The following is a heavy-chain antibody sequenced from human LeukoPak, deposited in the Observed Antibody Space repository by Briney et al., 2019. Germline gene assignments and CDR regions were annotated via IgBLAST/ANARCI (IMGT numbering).Heavy chain of an antibody. V-gene: IGHV3-30*18. CDR3: AKDMTIYGVAGQFDY. Sequence: PGGSLRLSCAASGFTFSSYAMSWVRQAPGKGLEWVAVISYDGSNKYYADSVKGRFTISRDNSKNTLYLQMNSLRAEDTAVYYCAKDMTIYGVAGQFDYWGQGTLVTVSS. J-gene: IGHJ4*02. CDR2: ISYDGSNK. CDR1: GFTFSSYA. D-gene: IGHD6-19*01.